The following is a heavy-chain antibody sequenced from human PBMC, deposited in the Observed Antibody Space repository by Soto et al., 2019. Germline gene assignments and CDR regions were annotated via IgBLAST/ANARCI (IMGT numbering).Heavy chain of an antibody. CDR2: INPNSGGT. CDR1: GYTFTGYY. V-gene: IGHV1-2*04. Sequence: QVQLVQSGAEVKKPGASVKVSCKASGYTFTGYYMHWVRQAPGQGLEWMGWINPNSGGTNYAQKFQGWVTMTRDTSISTAYMELSRLRSDDTAVYYCAREHRIFRGAARAFDPWGQGTLVTVSS. CDR3: AREHRIFRGAARAFDP. D-gene: IGHD6-6*01. J-gene: IGHJ5*02.